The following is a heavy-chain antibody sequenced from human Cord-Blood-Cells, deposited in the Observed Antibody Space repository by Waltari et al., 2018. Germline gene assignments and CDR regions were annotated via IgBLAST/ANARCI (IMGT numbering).Heavy chain of an antibody. D-gene: IGHD3-22*01. CDR2: INHSGST. V-gene: IGHV4-34*01. CDR3: ARGLPYYYDSSGSRWFDP. CDR1: GGSFRGYS. Sequence: QVQLQQWGAGLLKPSETLSLTCAVYGGSFRGYSWSWIRQPPGKGLEWIGEINHSGSTNYNPSLKSRVTISVDTSKNQFSLKLSSVTAADTAVYYCARGLPYYYDSSGSRWFDPWGQGTLVTVSS. J-gene: IGHJ5*02.